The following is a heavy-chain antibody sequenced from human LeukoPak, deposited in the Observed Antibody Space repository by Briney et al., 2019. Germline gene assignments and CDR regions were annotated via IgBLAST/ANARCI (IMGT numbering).Heavy chain of an antibody. CDR1: GFTFSSYA. CDR3: ARDPLGTSYYYYYYGMDV. Sequence: GGSLRLSCAASGFTFSSYAMSWVRQAPGKGLEWVSAISGSGGSTYYADSVKGRFTISRDNSKNTLYLQMNSLRAEDTAVYCCARDPLGTSYYYYYYGMDVWGQGTTVTVSS. V-gene: IGHV3-23*01. D-gene: IGHD2-8*01. J-gene: IGHJ6*02. CDR2: ISGSGGST.